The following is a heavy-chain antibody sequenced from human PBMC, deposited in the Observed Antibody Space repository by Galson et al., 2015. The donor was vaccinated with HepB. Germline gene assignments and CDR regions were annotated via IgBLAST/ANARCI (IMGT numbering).Heavy chain of an antibody. Sequence: SVKVSCKASGYTFTGYYMHWVRQAPGQGLEWMGRINPNSGGTNYAQKFQGRVTMTRDTSISTAYMELSRLRSDDTAVYYCARDVSFLEWLLDYYGMDVWGQGTTVTVSS. V-gene: IGHV1-2*06. J-gene: IGHJ6*02. D-gene: IGHD3-3*01. CDR2: INPNSGGT. CDR1: GYTFTGYY. CDR3: ARDVSFLEWLLDYYGMDV.